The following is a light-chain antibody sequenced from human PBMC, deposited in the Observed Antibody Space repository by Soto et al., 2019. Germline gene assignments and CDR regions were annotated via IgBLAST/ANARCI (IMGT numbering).Light chain of an antibody. Sequence: HSVLTQPPSMSGAPGQRVTISCTGSSSNIGAGYDVHWYQHLPGTAPKLLIYGNTNRPSGVPDRFSGSKSGTSASLAITGLQAEDEADYYCQSHDSSLNSWVFGGGTQLTVL. V-gene: IGLV1-40*01. CDR1: SSNIGAGYD. CDR2: GNT. CDR3: QSHDSSLNSWV. J-gene: IGLJ3*02.